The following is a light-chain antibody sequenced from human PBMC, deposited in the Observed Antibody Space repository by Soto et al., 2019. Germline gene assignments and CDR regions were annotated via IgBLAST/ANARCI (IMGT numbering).Light chain of an antibody. CDR1: QSVRSN. CDR2: DTS. V-gene: IGKV3-15*01. J-gene: IGKJ1*01. CDR3: QQYDNWPWT. Sequence: VLTQSQGTLALSPGDRATLSCRASQSVRSNLTWYRQQPGQAPRLLLYDTSARATGVPARFSGSGSGTEFTLTISSLESEDFAVYYCQQYDNWPWTFGQGSKVDVK.